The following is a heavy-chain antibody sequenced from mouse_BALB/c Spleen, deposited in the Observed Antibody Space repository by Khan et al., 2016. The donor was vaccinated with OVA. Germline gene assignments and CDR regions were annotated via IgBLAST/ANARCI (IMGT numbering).Heavy chain of an antibody. V-gene: IGHV1-76*01. Sequence: VELVESGAELARPGASVKLSCKASGYTFTDYYINWVKQRTGQGLEWIGEIYPGSGDPYYNDEFKGKATLTVEKSSTTAYMQLSSLTSEAAAIYFCARKNYFGYTFAYWGQGTLVTVSA. CDR1: GYTFTDYY. CDR2: IYPGSGDP. CDR3: ARKNYFGYTFAY. D-gene: IGHD1-2*01. J-gene: IGHJ3*01.